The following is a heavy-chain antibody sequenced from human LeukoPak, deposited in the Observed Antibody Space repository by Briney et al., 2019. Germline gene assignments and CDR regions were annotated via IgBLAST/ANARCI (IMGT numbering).Heavy chain of an antibody. CDR1: GGSISSYY. CDR2: IYYSGST. D-gene: IGHD3-10*01. J-gene: IGHJ5*02. V-gene: IGHV4-59*08. CDR3: ASQGYYYGSGTSWFDP. Sequence: SETLSLTCTVSGGSISSYYWSWIRHPPGKGLELIGYIYYSGSTNYNPSLKSRVTISVDTSKNQFSLKLSSVTAADTAVYYCASQGYYYGSGTSWFDPWGQGTLVTVSS.